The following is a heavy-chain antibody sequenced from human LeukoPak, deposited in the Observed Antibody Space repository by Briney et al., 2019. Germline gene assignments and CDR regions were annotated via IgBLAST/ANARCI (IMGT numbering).Heavy chain of an antibody. D-gene: IGHD6-19*01. CDR2: IKSKTDGGTT. J-gene: IGHJ6*03. CDR1: GLTFSNAW. Sequence: GGSLRLSCAASGLTFSNAWMTWVRQAPGRGLEWVGRIKSKTDGGTTDYAAPVKGRFTISRDDSKNTLYLEMSSLKTEDTAVYYCSTDSLVSDQQSRYSSGWSLNYYYYMDVWGKGTTVTVSS. CDR3: STDSLVSDQQSRYSSGWSLNYYYYMDV. V-gene: IGHV3-15*01.